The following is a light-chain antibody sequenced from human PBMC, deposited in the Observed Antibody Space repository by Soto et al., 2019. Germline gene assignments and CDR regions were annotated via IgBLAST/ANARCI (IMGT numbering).Light chain of an antibody. CDR1: QSVSRN. J-gene: IGKJ1*01. CDR2: GAS. Sequence: EIVMTQSPATLSVSPGERVTLSCRASQSVSRNLAWYQQKPGQAPRLVMYGASTRATGFSARFSGSGSGTDFTLTISSLQYEDFAVYYWQQYNKWQTFGQGTKVEIK. CDR3: QQYNKWQT. V-gene: IGKV3-15*01.